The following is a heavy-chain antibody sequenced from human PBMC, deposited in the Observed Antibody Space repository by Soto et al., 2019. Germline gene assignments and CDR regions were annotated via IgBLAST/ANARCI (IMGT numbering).Heavy chain of an antibody. J-gene: IGHJ4*02. D-gene: IGHD2-15*01. Sequence: QVQLQQWGAGLLKPSETLSLTCAISGGSFSGYYWSWIRQPPGKGLEWIGEINHDGITNYNPSLKSRVTISLDTSKNQFSLKLTSVTAADTAVYYCAGRYCTGGSCYRPWGQGTLVPVSS. V-gene: IGHV4-34*01. CDR3: AGRYCTGGSCYRP. CDR2: INHDGIT. CDR1: GGSFSGYY.